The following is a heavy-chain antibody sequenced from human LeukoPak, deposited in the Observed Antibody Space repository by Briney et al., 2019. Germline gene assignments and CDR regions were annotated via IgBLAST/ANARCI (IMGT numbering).Heavy chain of an antibody. V-gene: IGHV3-7*01. Sequence: GGSLRLSCAASGFTFSSYAMSWVRQAPGKGLEWVANIKQDGSEKYYVDSVKGRFTISRDNAKNSLYLQMNSLRAEDTAVYYCARDDPTEGFDYWGQGTLVTVSS. CDR1: GFTFSSYA. CDR3: ARDDPTEGFDY. J-gene: IGHJ4*02. D-gene: IGHD1-1*01. CDR2: IKQDGSEK.